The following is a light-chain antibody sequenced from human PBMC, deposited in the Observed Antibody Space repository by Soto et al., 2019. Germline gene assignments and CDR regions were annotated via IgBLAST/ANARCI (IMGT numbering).Light chain of an antibody. Sequence: QSMVTQPPSASGALGQRVTISCTGSSSNIGAGYDVHWYQQFPGRAPRLLIFSNNNRPSGVPDRFSGSKSGTSASLDISGLQADDEADYYCQSVDTRLNSVVFGGGTKLTVL. CDR2: SNN. CDR3: QSVDTRLNSVV. J-gene: IGLJ2*01. CDR1: SSNIGAGYD. V-gene: IGLV1-40*01.